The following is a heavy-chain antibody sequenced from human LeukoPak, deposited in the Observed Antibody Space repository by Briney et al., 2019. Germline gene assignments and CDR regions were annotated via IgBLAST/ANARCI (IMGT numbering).Heavy chain of an antibody. CDR2: ISGSGGST. Sequence: PGGSLRLSCAASGFTFSSYAMSWVRQAPGKGLEWVSAISGSGGSTHYADSVKGRFTISRDNSKNTLYLQMNSLRAEDTAVYYCAKDRNWNPLEFDYWGQGTLVTVSS. D-gene: IGHD1-1*01. CDR1: GFTFSSYA. J-gene: IGHJ4*02. V-gene: IGHV3-23*01. CDR3: AKDRNWNPLEFDY.